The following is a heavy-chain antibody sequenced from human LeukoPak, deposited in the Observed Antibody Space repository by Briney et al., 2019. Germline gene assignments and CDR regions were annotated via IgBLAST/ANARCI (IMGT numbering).Heavy chain of an antibody. J-gene: IGHJ4*02. CDR3: ARYTAAADFDY. CDR2: MNPNSGNT. Sequence: GASVKVSCKASEYTFTSYDINWVRQATGQGLEWMGWMNPNSGNTGYAQKFQARVTITRNTSISTAYMELSSLRSEDTAVYYCARYTAAADFDYWGQGTLVTVSS. D-gene: IGHD6-13*01. V-gene: IGHV1-8*03. CDR1: EYTFTSYD.